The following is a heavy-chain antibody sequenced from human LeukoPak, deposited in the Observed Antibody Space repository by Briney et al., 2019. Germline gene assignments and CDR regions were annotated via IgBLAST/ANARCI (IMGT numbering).Heavy chain of an antibody. V-gene: IGHV4-39*01. CDR1: GGSISSSSYY. CDR3: ARLLLWFGESLGDFDY. J-gene: IGHJ4*02. Sequence: PSETLSLTCTVSGGSISSSSYYWGWIRQPPGKGLEWIGSIYYSGSTYYNPSLKSRVTISVDTSKNQFSLKLSSVTAADTAVYYCARLLLWFGESLGDFDYWGQGTLVTVSS. D-gene: IGHD3-10*01. CDR2: IYYSGST.